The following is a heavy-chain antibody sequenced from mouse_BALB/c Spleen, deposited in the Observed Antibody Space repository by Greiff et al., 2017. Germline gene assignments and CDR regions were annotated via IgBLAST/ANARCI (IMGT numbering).Heavy chain of an antibody. Sequence: EVQGVESGPGLVKPSQSLSLTCTVTGYSITSDYAWNWIRQFPGNKLEWMGYISYSGSTSYNPSLKSRISITRDTSKNQFFLQLNSVTTEDTATYYCARWGIWDEAWFAYWGQGTLVTVSA. CDR2: ISYSGST. CDR3: ARWGIWDEAWFAY. J-gene: IGHJ3*01. D-gene: IGHD4-1*01. V-gene: IGHV3-2*02. CDR1: GYSITSDYA.